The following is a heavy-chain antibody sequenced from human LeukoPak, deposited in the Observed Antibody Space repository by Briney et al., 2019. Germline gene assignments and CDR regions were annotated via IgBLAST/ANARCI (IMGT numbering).Heavy chain of an antibody. CDR1: GYTFTRYY. J-gene: IGHJ4*02. V-gene: IGHV1-46*01. CDR2: SNPSVGTT. D-gene: IGHD1-14*01. Sequence: GASVKVSCTASGYTFTRYYMHWVRQAPGQRLEWMGMSNPSVGTTGHAQKFQGRVTVTRDTSTSTVYMEMSSLRSEDTAVYYCARGPENYYYFDYWGQGTLVTVSS. CDR3: ARGPENYYYFDY.